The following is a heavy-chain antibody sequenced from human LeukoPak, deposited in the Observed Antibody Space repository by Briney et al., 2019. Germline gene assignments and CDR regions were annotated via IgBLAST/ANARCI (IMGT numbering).Heavy chain of an antibody. J-gene: IGHJ4*02. CDR2: IQSITDGGTT. V-gene: IGHV3-15*01. CDR3: TIDYDYAWGSYRLGY. CDR1: GFTFSEAW. Sequence: GGSLRLSCAASGFTFSEAWMSWVRQAPGKGLEWVGRIQSITDGGTTDYAAPVKGRFTISRDDSKNTLYLQLNSLKTEDTATYYCTIDYDYAWGSYRLGYWGQGTLVTVFS. D-gene: IGHD3-16*02.